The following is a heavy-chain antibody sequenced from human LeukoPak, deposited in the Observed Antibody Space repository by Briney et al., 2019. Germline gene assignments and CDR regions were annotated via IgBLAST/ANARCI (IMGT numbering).Heavy chain of an antibody. D-gene: IGHD3-3*01. V-gene: IGHV4-59*01. CDR2: IYYSGSP. CDR3: ARISWYYDFWSGSGWFDP. Sequence: SETLSLTCAASGGSIGSYYWSWIRQPPGKGLEWIGHIYYSGSPKYNPSLKSRVTISVDTSKNQFSLNLSSVTAADTAVYYCARISWYYDFWSGSGWFDPWGQGTLVTVSS. CDR1: GGSIGSYY. J-gene: IGHJ5*02.